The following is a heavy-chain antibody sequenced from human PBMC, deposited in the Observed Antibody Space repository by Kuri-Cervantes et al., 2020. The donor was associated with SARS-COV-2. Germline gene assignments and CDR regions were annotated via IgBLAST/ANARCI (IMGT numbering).Heavy chain of an antibody. Sequence: SETLSLTCTVSGYSISSGYYWGWIRQPPGKGLEWIGSIYHSGSTYYNPSLMSRLTISVGTSKNQFSLKLSSVTAADTAVYYCARCRHYYDSSGDDYFDYWGQGTLVTVSS. V-gene: IGHV4-38-2*02. CDR2: IYHSGST. J-gene: IGHJ4*02. CDR1: GYSISSGYY. CDR3: ARCRHYYDSSGDDYFDY. D-gene: IGHD3-22*01.